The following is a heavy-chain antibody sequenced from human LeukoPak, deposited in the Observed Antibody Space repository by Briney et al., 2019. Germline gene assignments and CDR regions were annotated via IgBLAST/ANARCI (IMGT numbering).Heavy chain of an antibody. D-gene: IGHD2-2*01. CDR1: GYTFTSYY. V-gene: IGHV1-46*01. CDR2: INPSGGST. J-gene: IGHJ6*03. Sequence: ASVKVSCKASGYTFTSYYMNWVRQAPGQGLEWMGIINPSGGSTSYAQKFQGRVTMTRDTSISTAYMELSRLRSDDTAVYYCASPGGYCSSTSCYWYYYYYYMDVWGKGTTVTVSS. CDR3: ASPGGYCSSTSCYWYYYYYYMDV.